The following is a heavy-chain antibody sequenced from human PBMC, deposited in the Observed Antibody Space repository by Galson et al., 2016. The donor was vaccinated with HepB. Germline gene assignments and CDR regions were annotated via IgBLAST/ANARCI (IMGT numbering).Heavy chain of an antibody. CDR3: ARQSYYHYTMDV. V-gene: IGHV5-51*01. J-gene: IGHJ6*04. CDR2: IYPGDSDT. Sequence: IIYPGDSDTRYSPSFQGQVTISADKSISTAYLQWSSLKASDTAMYYCARQSYYHYTMDVWGKGTTVTVSS.